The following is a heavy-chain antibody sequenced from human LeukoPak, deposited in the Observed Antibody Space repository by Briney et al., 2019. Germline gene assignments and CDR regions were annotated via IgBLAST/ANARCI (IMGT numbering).Heavy chain of an antibody. J-gene: IGHJ4*02. CDR2: IYYSGNT. D-gene: IGHD1-26*01. Sequence: PSETLSLTGTVSGGSISSYYWSWIRQPPGKGLEWIGYIYYSGNTNYNPSLKSRVTMSVDTSKNQFSLKLSSVTAADTAVYYCARDIVGVTRAFGYWGQGTLATVSS. CDR3: ARDIVGVTRAFGY. V-gene: IGHV4-59*01. CDR1: GGSISSYY.